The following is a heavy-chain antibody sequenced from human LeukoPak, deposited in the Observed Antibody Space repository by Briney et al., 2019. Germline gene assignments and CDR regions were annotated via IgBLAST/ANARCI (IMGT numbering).Heavy chain of an antibody. Sequence: GGSLGLSCAASGNYWMHWVRQAPGKGLVWVSHINSDGSWTSYADSVKGRFTVSRDNAKNTLYLQVNNLRAEDTAVYYCARGPNSNWSGLDFWGQGTLLTVSS. CDR1: GNYW. CDR3: ARGPNSNWSGLDF. J-gene: IGHJ4*02. D-gene: IGHD6-6*01. V-gene: IGHV3-74*01. CDR2: INSDGSWT.